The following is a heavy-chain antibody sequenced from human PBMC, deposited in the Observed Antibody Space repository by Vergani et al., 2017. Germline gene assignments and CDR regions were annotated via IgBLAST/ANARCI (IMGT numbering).Heavy chain of an antibody. CDR2: ISGSGGST. CDR3: AKVGGYCSSTSCFYYYYGMDV. CDR1: GFTFSSYA. D-gene: IGHD2-2*01. J-gene: IGHJ6*02. V-gene: IGHV3-23*04. Sequence: EVQLVETGGGLIQPGGSLRLSCAASGFTFSSYAMSWVRQAPGKGLEWVSAISGSGGSTYYADSVKGRFTISRDNSKNTLYLQMNSLRAEDTAVYYCAKVGGYCSSTSCFYYYYGMDVWGQGTTVTVSS.